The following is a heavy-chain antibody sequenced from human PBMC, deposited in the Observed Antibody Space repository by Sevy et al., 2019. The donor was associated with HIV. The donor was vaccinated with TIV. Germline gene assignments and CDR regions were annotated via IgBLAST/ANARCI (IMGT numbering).Heavy chain of an antibody. V-gene: IGHV3-11*01. J-gene: IGHJ6*02. D-gene: IGHD3-22*01. Sequence: GESLKISCAASGFTFSDYYMSWIRQAPGKGLEWVSYISSSGSTIYYADSVKGRFTISRDNAKNSLYLQMNSLRAEDTAVYYCARGRGYYDSSGYYPDYYYYYSMDVWGQGTTVTVSS. CDR3: ARGRGYYDSSGYYPDYYYYYSMDV. CDR1: GFTFSDYY. CDR2: ISSSGSTI.